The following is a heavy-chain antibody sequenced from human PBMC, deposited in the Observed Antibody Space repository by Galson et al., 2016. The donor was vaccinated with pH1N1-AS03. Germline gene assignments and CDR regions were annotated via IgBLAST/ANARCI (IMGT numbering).Heavy chain of an antibody. CDR3: TAGHYTNF. CDR1: SGYV. Sequence: LRLSCAASSGYVMNWVRQAPGKGLEWVSGISVSGSDTYYVDSVKGRFTISRDNSKNTLFLQMDSLRAEDTALYYCTAGHYTNFWGQGTLVTVSS. CDR2: ISVSGSDT. V-gene: IGHV3-23*01. D-gene: IGHD3-3*01. J-gene: IGHJ4*01.